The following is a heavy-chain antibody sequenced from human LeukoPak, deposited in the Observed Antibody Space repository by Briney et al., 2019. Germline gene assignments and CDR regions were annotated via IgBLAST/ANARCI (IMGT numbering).Heavy chain of an antibody. V-gene: IGHV3-9*01. CDR2: GSRNSGSI. CDR3: AKASRRGYSYGLDYY. D-gene: IGHD5-18*01. Sequence: PGGSLRLSCAASGFTFDDYAMHWVRQAPGKGLEGVSGGSRNSGSIGYADSVKGRFTISSDNAKNSLYLQINSPRAEDTALYYCAKASRRGYSYGLDYYWGQGTLVTVSS. J-gene: IGHJ4*02. CDR1: GFTFDDYA.